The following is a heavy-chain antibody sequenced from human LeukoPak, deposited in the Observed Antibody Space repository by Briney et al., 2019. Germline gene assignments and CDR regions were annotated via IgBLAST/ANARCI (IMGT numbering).Heavy chain of an antibody. CDR2: INTDGSST. CDR1: GFTFSSYW. J-gene: IGHJ6*03. CDR3: ARGGCSSTSCYPPHYYYYYMDV. Sequence: GGSLRLSCAASGFTFSSYWMHWVRQAPGKGLVWVSRINTDGSSTSYADSVKGRFTISRDNAKNTLYLQMNSLRAEDTAVYYCARGGCSSTSCYPPHYYYYYMDVWGKGTTVTVSS. D-gene: IGHD2-2*01. V-gene: IGHV3-74*01.